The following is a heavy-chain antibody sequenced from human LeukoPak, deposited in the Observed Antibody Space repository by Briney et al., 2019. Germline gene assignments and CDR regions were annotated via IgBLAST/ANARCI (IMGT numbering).Heavy chain of an antibody. Sequence: ASVKVSCKASGYTLTSYTVNYMRQAPGQGLEWMGWINTKTGGPTYGQDFTGRSVFSLDTSVNTAYLQISGLKAEDTAVYYCARAPWGANNDPDLWGQGTLVTVSS. V-gene: IGHV7-4-1*02. J-gene: IGHJ5*02. CDR2: INTKTGGP. CDR1: GYTLTSYT. CDR3: ARAPWGANNDPDL. D-gene: IGHD1-1*01.